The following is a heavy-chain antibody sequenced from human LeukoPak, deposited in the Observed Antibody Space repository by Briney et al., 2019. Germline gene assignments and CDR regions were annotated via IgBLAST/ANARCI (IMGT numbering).Heavy chain of an antibody. D-gene: IGHD3-22*01. Sequence: ASVKVSCKASGYTFTSYAMNWVRQAPGQGLEWMGWINTNTGNPTYAQGFTGRFVFSLDTSVSTAYLQISSLKAEDTAVYYCARARVWYDSSGYSRIPRGADYWGQGTLVTVSS. CDR2: INTNTGNP. CDR1: GYTFTSYA. J-gene: IGHJ4*02. CDR3: ARARVWYDSSGYSRIPRGADY. V-gene: IGHV7-4-1*02.